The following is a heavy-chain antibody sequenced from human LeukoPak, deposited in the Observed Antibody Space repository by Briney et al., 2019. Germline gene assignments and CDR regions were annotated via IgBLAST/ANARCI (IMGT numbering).Heavy chain of an antibody. CDR3: ARVPGRDYYFYYFLDV. CDR1: GHTFTGYL. Sequence: GASVKVSCKASGHTFTGYLIHWVRQAPGQGLEWMGWINPKTGGTDYAQKFQGRVTLTRATSLSTAYMELTRLRSDDTAVHYCARVPGRDYYFYYFLDVWGKGTTVTVSS. V-gene: IGHV1-2*02. CDR2: INPKTGGT. D-gene: IGHD1-14*01. J-gene: IGHJ6*03.